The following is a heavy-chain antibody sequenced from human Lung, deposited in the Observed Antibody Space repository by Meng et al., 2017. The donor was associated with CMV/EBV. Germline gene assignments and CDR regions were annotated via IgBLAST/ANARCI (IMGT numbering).Heavy chain of an antibody. J-gene: IGHJ4*02. D-gene: IGHD3-10*01. V-gene: IGHV1-2*02. Sequence: ASVXVSCKASGHSFTDYYIHWVRQAPGQGLEWMGWINPNSGGTNYAENFQGRVTMTRDTSISTASMELNRLRSEDTAVYYCARDRFRTVRGLFSYWRQGTLVTVSS. CDR2: INPNSGGT. CDR1: GHSFTDYY. CDR3: ARDRFRTVRGLFSY.